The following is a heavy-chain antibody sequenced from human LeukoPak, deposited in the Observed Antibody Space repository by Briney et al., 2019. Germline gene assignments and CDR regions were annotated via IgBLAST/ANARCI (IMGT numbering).Heavy chain of an antibody. V-gene: IGHV3-7*04. CDR1: GLTFSSYW. Sequence: GGSLRLSCAASGLTFSSYWMTWVRQAPGKGLEWVATIKYDGSETYYVDSVRGRFSISRDNAKNSLYLQMNSLSAEDTAVYYCARDSTLSNYWGQGTLVIVSS. CDR3: ARDSTLSNY. D-gene: IGHD3-16*01. CDR2: IKYDGSET. J-gene: IGHJ4*02.